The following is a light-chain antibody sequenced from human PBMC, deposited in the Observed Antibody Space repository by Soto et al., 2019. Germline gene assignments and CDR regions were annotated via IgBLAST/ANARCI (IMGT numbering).Light chain of an antibody. CDR3: AEWDGSLIGYV. Sequence: QSVLTQPPSPSGTPGQRVTISCSGSSSNIGSNTVNWYQQLPGTAPKLLIYSNNQRPSGVPDRFSGSKSGTSASLAISGLQSEDEAKYYCAEWDGSLIGYVFETGSQVTVL. V-gene: IGLV1-44*01. CDR1: SSNIGSNT. CDR2: SNN. J-gene: IGLJ1*01.